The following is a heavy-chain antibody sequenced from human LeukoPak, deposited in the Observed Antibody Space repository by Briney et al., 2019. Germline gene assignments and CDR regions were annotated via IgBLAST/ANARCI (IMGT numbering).Heavy chain of an antibody. D-gene: IGHD4/OR15-4a*01. V-gene: IGHV3-74*01. J-gene: IGHJ5*02. CDR3: AREVRQNWFDP. CDR1: AFTFSSYW. CDR2: INSDGSFT. Sequence: QAGGSLRLSCAASAFTFSSYWMHWVRQAPGKGLVWVSRINSDGSFTRYADSVKGRFTISRDNAKNTLYLQMNSLRADDTAVCYCAREVRQNWFDPWGQGTLVTVSS.